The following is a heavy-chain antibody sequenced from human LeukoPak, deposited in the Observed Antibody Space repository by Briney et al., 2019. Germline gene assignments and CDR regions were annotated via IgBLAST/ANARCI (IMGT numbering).Heavy chain of an antibody. J-gene: IGHJ6*03. CDR3: ARVVGWLYYYYMDV. Sequence: GGSLRLSCAASGFTFSNYWMTWVRQAPGKGLEWVANIKRDGSEKYYVDSVKGRFTISRDNAKNSLYLQMNSLRAEDTAVYYCARVVGWLYYYYMDVWGKGTTVTISS. CDR1: GFTFSNYW. CDR2: IKRDGSEK. V-gene: IGHV3-7*01. D-gene: IGHD3/OR15-3a*01.